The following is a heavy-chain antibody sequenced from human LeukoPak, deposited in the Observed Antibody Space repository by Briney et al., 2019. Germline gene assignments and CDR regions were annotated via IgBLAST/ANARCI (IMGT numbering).Heavy chain of an antibody. V-gene: IGHV1-46*01. Sequence: ASVKVSCKASGYTXTSYYMHGVRQAPGQGLEWMGIINPSGGSTSYAQKFQGRVTMTRDTSTSTVYMELSSLRSEDTAVYYCARRAVAGTDFDYWGQGTLVTVSS. CDR3: ARRAVAGTDFDY. J-gene: IGHJ4*02. CDR2: INPSGGST. CDR1: GYTXTSYY. D-gene: IGHD6-19*01.